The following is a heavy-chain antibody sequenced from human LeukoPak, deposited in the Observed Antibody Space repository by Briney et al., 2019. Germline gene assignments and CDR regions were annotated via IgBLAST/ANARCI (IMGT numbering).Heavy chain of an antibody. V-gene: IGHV4-61*01. CDR2: IYYSGST. CDR3: ALYCSSTSCYDASDI. J-gene: IGHJ3*02. Sequence: SETLSLTCTVSGGSVSSGSYYWSWIRQPPGKGLEWIGYIYYSGSTNYNPSLKSRVTISVDTSKNQFSLKLSSVTAADTAVYYCALYCSSTSCYDASDIWGQGTMVTVSS. CDR1: GGSVSSGSYY. D-gene: IGHD2-2*01.